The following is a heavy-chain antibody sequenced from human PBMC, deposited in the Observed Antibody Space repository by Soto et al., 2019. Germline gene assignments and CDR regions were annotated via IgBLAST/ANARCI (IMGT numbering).Heavy chain of an antibody. CDR1: GFTFSSYG. Sequence: QVQLVESGGGVVQPGRSLRLSCAASGFTFSSYGMHWVRQAPGKGLEWVAVIWYDGSNKYYADSVKGRFTISRDNSKNTLTRQMNRLRAEDKAVYYWARDPLSEDSSGPPDYWGQGTLVTVSS. CDR2: IWYDGSNK. D-gene: IGHD3-22*01. V-gene: IGHV3-33*01. CDR3: ARDPLSEDSSGPPDY. J-gene: IGHJ4*02.